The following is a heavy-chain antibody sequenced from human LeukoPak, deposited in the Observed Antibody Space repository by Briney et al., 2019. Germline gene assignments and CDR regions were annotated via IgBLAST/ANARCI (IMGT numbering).Heavy chain of an antibody. CDR2: ISGSGGST. D-gene: IGHD3-10*02. CDR3: AELGITMVGGV. J-gene: IGHJ6*04. Sequence: GGSLRLSCAASGLTFNRRGMHWVRQAPGKGLEWVSAISGSGGSTYYADSVKGRFTISRDNSKNTLYLQMNSLRAEDTAVYYCAELGITMVGGVWGKGTTVTISS. CDR1: GLTFNRRG. V-gene: IGHV3-23*01.